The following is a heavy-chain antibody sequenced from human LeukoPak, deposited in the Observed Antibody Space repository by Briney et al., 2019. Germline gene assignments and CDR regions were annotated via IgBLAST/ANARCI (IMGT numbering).Heavy chain of an antibody. CDR2: INHSGST. CDR3: ASLTDY. Sequence: LRLSCAASGFTFSDYYLSWIRQPPGKGLEWIGEINHSGSTNYNPSLKSRVTISVDTSKNQFSLKLSSVTAADTAVYYCASLTDYWGQGTLVTVSS. V-gene: IGHV4-34*01. J-gene: IGHJ4*02. CDR1: GFTFSDYY.